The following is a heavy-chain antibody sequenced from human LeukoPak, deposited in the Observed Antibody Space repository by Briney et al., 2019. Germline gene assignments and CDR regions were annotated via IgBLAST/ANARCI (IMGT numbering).Heavy chain of an antibody. CDR1: GAAISTRDYF. Sequence: SETLSLTCTVSGAAISTRDYFWGWIRQSPGQGLEWIGNIYYSGTSTYYNPSLQSRVTISLDTSKNQFSLKLNSVTAADTAVYFCVRVKSGRPDYWGQGTLVTVS. J-gene: IGHJ4*02. CDR2: IYYSGTST. CDR3: VRVKSGRPDY. V-gene: IGHV4-39*02. D-gene: IGHD6-6*01.